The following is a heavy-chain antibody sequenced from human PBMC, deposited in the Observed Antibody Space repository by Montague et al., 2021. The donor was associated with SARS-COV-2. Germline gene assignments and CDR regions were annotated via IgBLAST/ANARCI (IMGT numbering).Heavy chain of an antibody. Sequence: TLSLTCTVSGGSISGGSYYWSWIRQPAGKGLEWIGRIYTSGTTDYSFSLKSRVTISVDTSKNQFSLKLTSVTAADTAVYYCARAHSGSWAHLDNWGQGSLDTVSS. CDR3: ARAHSGSWAHLDN. D-gene: IGHD5-12*01. CDR2: IYTSGTT. CDR1: GGSISGGSYY. V-gene: IGHV4-61*02. J-gene: IGHJ4*02.